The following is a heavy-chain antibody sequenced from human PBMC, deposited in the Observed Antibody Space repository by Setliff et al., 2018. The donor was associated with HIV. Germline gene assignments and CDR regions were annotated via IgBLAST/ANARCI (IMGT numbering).Heavy chain of an antibody. CDR3: ARDRKVYGMDV. CDR1: GYSISSGYY. J-gene: IGHJ6*02. V-gene: IGHV4-38-2*02. CDR2: IYHSEST. Sequence: SSETLSLTCAVSGYSISSGYYWGWIRQPPGKGLEWIGSIYHSESTYYNPSLKSRVTISVDTSKNQFSLKLSSVTAADTAVYYCARDRKVYGMDVWGQGTTVTVSS.